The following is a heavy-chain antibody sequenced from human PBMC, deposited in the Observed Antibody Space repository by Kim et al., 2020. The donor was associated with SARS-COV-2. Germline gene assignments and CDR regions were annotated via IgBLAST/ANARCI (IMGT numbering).Heavy chain of an antibody. CDR1: GFTFSSYG. V-gene: IGHV3-30*18. CDR2: ISYDGSNK. J-gene: IGHJ6*04. D-gene: IGHD6-6*01. Sequence: GGSLRLSCAASGFTFSSYGMHWVRQAPGKGLEWVAVISYDGSNKYYADSVKGRFTISRDNSKNTLYLQMNSLRAEDTALYYCAKKLRGTEYSSAGGAAVDVWGKGTTVTVSS. CDR3: AKKLRGTEYSSAGGAAVDV.